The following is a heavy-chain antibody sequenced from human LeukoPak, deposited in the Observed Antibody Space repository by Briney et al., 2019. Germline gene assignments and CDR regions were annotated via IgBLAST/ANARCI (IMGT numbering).Heavy chain of an antibody. V-gene: IGHV3-30*04. D-gene: IGHD3-22*01. CDR2: ISYDGSNK. CDR1: GFTFSSYA. J-gene: IGHJ4*02. CDR3: ARDFDYDSSGYPV. Sequence: PGGSLRLSCAASGFTFSSYAMHWVRQAPGKGLEWVAVISYDGSNKYYADSVKGRFTISRDNSKNTLYLQMNSLRAEDTAVYYCARDFDYDSSGYPVWGQGTLVTVSS.